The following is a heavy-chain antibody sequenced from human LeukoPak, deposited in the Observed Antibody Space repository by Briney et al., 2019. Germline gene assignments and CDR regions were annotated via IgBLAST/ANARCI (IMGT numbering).Heavy chain of an antibody. CDR1: GYTFTSYG. D-gene: IGHD2-21*01. Sequence: ASVKVSCKASGYTFTSYGISWVRQAPGQGLEWMGWISAYNGNTNYAQKLQGRVTMTTDTSTSTAYMELRSLRSDDTAVYYCARDTRIVAVIPGAFDIWGQGTMVTVSS. CDR3: ARDTRIVAVIPGAFDI. J-gene: IGHJ3*02. V-gene: IGHV1-18*01. CDR2: ISAYNGNT.